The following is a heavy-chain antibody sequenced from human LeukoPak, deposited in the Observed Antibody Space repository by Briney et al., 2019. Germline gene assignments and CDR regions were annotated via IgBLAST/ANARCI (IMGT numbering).Heavy chain of an antibody. CDR3: ARHDDHYNSDDAFDI. CDR1: GGSFSGYY. D-gene: IGHD3-22*01. Sequence: SETLSLTCAVYGGSFSGYYWSWIRQPPGKGLEWIGEINHSGSTNYNPSLKSRVTISVDTSKNQFSLKLNSVTAADTAVYYCARHDDHYNSDDAFDIWGQGTMVTVSS. J-gene: IGHJ3*02. V-gene: IGHV4-34*01. CDR2: INHSGST.